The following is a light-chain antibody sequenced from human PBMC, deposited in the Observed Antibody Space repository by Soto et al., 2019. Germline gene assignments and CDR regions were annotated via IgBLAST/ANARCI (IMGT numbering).Light chain of an antibody. V-gene: IGKV3-15*01. Sequence: EIVMTQSPATLSVSPGERATLSCRASQSVSSNLAWYRQKPGPAPTLLIFGASARATGIPARFSGSGSGTEVTLTISSLQSEDFAVYYCQRYNNWPFTFGQGTKLEIK. CDR3: QRYNNWPFT. CDR1: QSVSSN. J-gene: IGKJ2*01. CDR2: GAS.